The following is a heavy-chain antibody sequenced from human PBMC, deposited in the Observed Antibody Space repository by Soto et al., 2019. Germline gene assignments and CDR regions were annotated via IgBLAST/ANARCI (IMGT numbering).Heavy chain of an antibody. J-gene: IGHJ3*02. D-gene: IGHD6-19*01. CDR1: GFSFSSYS. CDR2: INQDGSEK. V-gene: IGHV3-7*05. Sequence: GGSLRLSCAASGFSFSSYSMSWVRQAPGKGLEWVANINQDGSEKYYVDSVKGRFTISRDNSKNTLYLQMNSLRAEDTAVYYCARCIAVSNGDAFDIWGQGTMVTVSS. CDR3: ARCIAVSNGDAFDI.